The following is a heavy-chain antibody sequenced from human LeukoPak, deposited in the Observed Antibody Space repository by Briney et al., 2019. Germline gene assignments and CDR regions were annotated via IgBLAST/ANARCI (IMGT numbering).Heavy chain of an antibody. V-gene: IGHV3-64D*06. CDR2: INSDGDST. D-gene: IGHD2/OR15-2a*01. CDR1: GFTFSSYA. Sequence: GGSLRLSCSASGFTFSSYAMHWVRQAAGEGLEYVSAINSDGDSTYYADSVKGRFTISRDNSKNTLYLQMSSLRPEESAVYYCVKTPYSSTWYVGDSWGQGTLVTVSS. CDR3: VKTPYSSTWYVGDS. J-gene: IGHJ4*02.